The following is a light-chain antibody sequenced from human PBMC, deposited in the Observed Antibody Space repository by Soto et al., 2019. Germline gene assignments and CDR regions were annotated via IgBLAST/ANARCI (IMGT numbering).Light chain of an antibody. Sequence: DIQMTQSPSSLSASIGDRVTITCRASLAIGDSLSWFQQKAGKPPPLLIYGTSALQHGVPPRFSGSGSGTDFTLTISRLQHEDFATYYCQQTYNLPRTFGQGTKVDLK. V-gene: IGKV1-39*01. CDR1: LAIGDS. CDR2: GTS. J-gene: IGKJ1*01. CDR3: QQTYNLPRT.